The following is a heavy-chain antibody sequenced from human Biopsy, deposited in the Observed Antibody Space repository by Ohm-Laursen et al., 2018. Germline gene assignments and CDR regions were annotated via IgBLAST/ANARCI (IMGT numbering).Heavy chain of an antibody. CDR1: GGPIDSYY. Sequence: SVTLSFTWTVSGGPIDSYYWSWIRQPPGKALEWIGYIYFTGRTSYNPSLKSRVTMTVKTSKKKFSLRLSSVTAADTAVYYCASAGYNPDWNFDLWGRGTRVTVSS. CDR2: IYFTGRT. V-gene: IGHV4-59*07. CDR3: ASAGYNPDWNFDL. D-gene: IGHD5-24*01. J-gene: IGHJ2*01.